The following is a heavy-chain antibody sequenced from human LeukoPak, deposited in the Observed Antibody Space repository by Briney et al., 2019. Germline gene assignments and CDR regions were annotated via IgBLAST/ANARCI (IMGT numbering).Heavy chain of an antibody. J-gene: IGHJ6*02. V-gene: IGHV4-59*08. CDR2: VYYSGST. D-gene: IGHD6-13*01. CDR3: ASRLGYSASWYYGMDV. Sequence: SETLSLTCTVSGGSISSYYWSWIRQPPGKGLEWIGYVYYSGSTDYNPSLKTRVTISVDTSKNQFSLSLTSVTAADTAVYYCASRLGYSASWYYGMDVWGQGTTVTVSS. CDR1: GGSISSYY.